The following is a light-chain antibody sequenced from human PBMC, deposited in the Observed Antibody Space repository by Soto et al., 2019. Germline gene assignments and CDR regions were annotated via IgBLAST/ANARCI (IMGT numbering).Light chain of an antibody. CDR2: GAS. Sequence: EIVLTQSPGTLSLSPGERATLSCRASQSVTSNFLAWYQQKPGQAPSFLIYGASSRATGIPDRFSGSGSGTDFTLTISRLEPEDFAVYYCQQYGSSPLTFGGGTKVEIK. CDR3: QQYGSSPLT. CDR1: QSVTSNF. V-gene: IGKV3-20*01. J-gene: IGKJ4*01.